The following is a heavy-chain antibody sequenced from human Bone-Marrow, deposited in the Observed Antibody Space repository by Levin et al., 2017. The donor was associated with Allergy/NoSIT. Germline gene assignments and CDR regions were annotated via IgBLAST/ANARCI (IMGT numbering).Heavy chain of an antibody. CDR3: ARQPLYSSGWYFDY. V-gene: IGHV4-59*01. J-gene: IGHJ4*02. Sequence: SQTLSLTCTVSGGSISGYYWSWIRQPPGKGLEWIGYIYYIGSTNYNPSLKSRVTVSLDTSKNQFSLRLTSVTAADTAMYYCARQPLYSSGWYFDYWGQGTLVTVS. D-gene: IGHD6-19*01. CDR2: IYYIGST. CDR1: GGSISGYY.